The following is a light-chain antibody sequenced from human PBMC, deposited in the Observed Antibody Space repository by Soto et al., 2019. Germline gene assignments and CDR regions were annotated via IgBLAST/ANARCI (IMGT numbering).Light chain of an antibody. CDR3: AAWDDSLNGYV. V-gene: IGLV1-44*01. CDR2: SNN. CDR1: SSNIGSNT. J-gene: IGLJ1*01. Sequence: QSVLTQPPSASGTPGQRVTISCFGSSSNIGSNTVHWYQQLPGTAPKLLISSNNQRPSGVPDRFSGSKSGTSASLAISGLQSEDEADYYCAAWDDSLNGYVFGTGTKVTVL.